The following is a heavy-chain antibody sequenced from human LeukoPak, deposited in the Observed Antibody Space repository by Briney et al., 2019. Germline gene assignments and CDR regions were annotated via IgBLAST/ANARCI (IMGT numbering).Heavy chain of an antibody. D-gene: IGHD4-17*01. CDR2: IWYDGSNK. CDR1: AFTFSNYG. J-gene: IGHJ4*02. Sequence: RGSLRLSCAASAFTFSNYGMHWVRQAPGKGLEWVAVIWYDGSNKYYADSVKGRFTISRDNSKNTLYLQMNSLRAEDTAVYYCAKNYGDYEEGGDYWGQGTLVTVSS. CDR3: AKNYGDYEEGGDY. V-gene: IGHV3-33*06.